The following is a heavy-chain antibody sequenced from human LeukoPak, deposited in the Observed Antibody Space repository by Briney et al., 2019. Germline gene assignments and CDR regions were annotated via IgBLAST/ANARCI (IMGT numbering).Heavy chain of an antibody. CDR2: IYPGDSDT. CDR3: ARPGYYDSSGYGAFDI. Sequence: GESLKISCKGSGSRFTSYWIGWVRQMPGKGVEWMGIIYPGDSDTRYSPSFQGQVTISADKSISTAYLQWSSLKASDTAMYYCARPGYYDSSGYGAFDIWGQGTMVTVSS. CDR1: GSRFTSYW. J-gene: IGHJ3*02. D-gene: IGHD3-22*01. V-gene: IGHV5-51*01.